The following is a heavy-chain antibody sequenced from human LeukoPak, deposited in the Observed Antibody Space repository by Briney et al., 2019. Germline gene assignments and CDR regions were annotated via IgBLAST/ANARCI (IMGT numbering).Heavy chain of an antibody. V-gene: IGHV3-23*01. Sequence: GGSLRLSCAASGFTFSSYAMSWVRQAPGKGLEWVSAITGGGSSTFYADSVNGRFAISRDNSKNTLYLQMNSLRAEDTAVYYRANSATGVTRAFDIWGQGTMVTVSS. CDR1: GFTFSSYA. J-gene: IGHJ3*02. D-gene: IGHD2-8*01. CDR3: ANSATGVTRAFDI. CDR2: ITGGGSST.